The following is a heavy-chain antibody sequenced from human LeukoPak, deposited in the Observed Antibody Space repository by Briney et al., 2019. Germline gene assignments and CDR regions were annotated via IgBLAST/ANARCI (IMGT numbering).Heavy chain of an antibody. V-gene: IGHV4-34*01. CDR3: ARGPSDGYNSSFDY. J-gene: IGHJ4*02. CDR1: GGSFSGYY. CDR2: INHSGST. D-gene: IGHD5-24*01. Sequence: SETLSLTCAVYGGSFSGYYWSWIRRPPGKGLEWIGEINHSGSTDYNPSLKSRVTISVDTSKNQFSLKLSSVTAADTAVYYCARGPSDGYNSSFDYWGQGTLVTVSS.